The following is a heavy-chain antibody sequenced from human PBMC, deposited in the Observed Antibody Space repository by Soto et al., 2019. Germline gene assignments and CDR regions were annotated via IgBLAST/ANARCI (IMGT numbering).Heavy chain of an antibody. J-gene: IGHJ3*02. CDR3: ASPTLGAFDM. CDR2: IYYSGST. Sequence: SETLSLTCTVSGGSIISSNYYFFCIRQPPGKGLEWIGSIYYSGSTSYNSSLKSRVTISVDTSKNQFSLRLSSVTAADTAVYYCASPTLGAFDMWGQGTMVTVSS. V-gene: IGHV4-39*01. D-gene: IGHD3-16*01. CDR1: GGSIISSNYY.